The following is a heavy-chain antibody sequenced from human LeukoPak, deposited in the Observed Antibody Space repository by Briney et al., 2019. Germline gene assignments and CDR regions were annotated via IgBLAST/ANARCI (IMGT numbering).Heavy chain of an antibody. D-gene: IGHD2-15*01. CDR1: GFTFSSYG. CDR3: AKDGLLQSTFDY. V-gene: IGHV3-30*02. CDR2: IRYDGSNK. J-gene: IGHJ4*02. Sequence: GGSLRLSCAASGFTFSSYGMDWVRQAPGKGLEWVAFIRYDGSNKYYADSVKGRFTISRDNSKNTLYLQMNSLRAEDTAVYYCAKDGLLQSTFDYWGQGTLVTVSS.